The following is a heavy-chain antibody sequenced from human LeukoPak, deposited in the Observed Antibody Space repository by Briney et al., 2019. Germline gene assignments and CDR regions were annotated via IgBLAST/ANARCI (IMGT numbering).Heavy chain of an antibody. Sequence: GASVKVSCKASGYTFTSYHMHWVRQAPGQGLEIMGIINPSDGSTTYAQKFQGRVTMTRDTSTSTVYMELSSLRSEDTAVYYCAKLAAAGTAHYYFDYWGQGTLVTVSS. CDR2: INPSDGST. D-gene: IGHD6-13*01. J-gene: IGHJ4*02. V-gene: IGHV1-46*01. CDR1: GYTFTSYH. CDR3: AKLAAAGTAHYYFDY.